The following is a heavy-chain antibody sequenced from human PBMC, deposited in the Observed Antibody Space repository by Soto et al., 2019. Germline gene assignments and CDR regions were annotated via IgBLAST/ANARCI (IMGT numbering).Heavy chain of an antibody. Sequence: SGPTLVNPTETLTLTCTVSGFSLSNTKMGVSWIRQPPGKALEWLAHIFSSDEKSYSTSLKSRLTISKDTSKSQVVLTMTNIDPVDTATYYCARSNYHCVSTSCDWFDPWGQGTLVTVSS. V-gene: IGHV2-26*01. CDR3: ARSNYHCVSTSCDWFDP. CDR1: GFSLSNTKMG. J-gene: IGHJ5*02. D-gene: IGHD2-2*01. CDR2: IFSSDEK.